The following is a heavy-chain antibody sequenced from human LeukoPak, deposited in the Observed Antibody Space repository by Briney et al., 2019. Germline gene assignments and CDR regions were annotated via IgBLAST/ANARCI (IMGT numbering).Heavy chain of an antibody. CDR1: GFTFSSYW. CDR3: ARGNTAFDY. Sequence: GGSLRLSCAASGFTFSSYWMSWVRQAPGKGLEWVANIKQDGSEKYYVDSVKGRFTISIDDAKNSLYLQMNSLRDEDTVVYYCARGNTAFDYWGQGTLVTVSS. CDR2: IKQDGSEK. J-gene: IGHJ4*02. V-gene: IGHV3-7*01. D-gene: IGHD2-21*02.